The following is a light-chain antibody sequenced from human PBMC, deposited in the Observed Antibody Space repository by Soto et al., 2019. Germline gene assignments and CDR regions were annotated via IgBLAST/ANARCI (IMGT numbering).Light chain of an antibody. CDR2: DAS. V-gene: IGKV3-15*01. Sequence: EIVMTQSPATLSMSPGERATLSCRASQSVSSTLAWYQQRPGQAPRLLIYDASTRATGIPARFSGSGSGTEFTLTIGSLQSEDFTIYYCQQYNNWPYTFGQGTKLEIK. CDR1: QSVSST. CDR3: QQYNNWPYT. J-gene: IGKJ2*01.